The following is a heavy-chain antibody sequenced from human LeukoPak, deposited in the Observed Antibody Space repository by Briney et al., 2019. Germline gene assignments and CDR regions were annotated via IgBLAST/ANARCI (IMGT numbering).Heavy chain of an antibody. D-gene: IGHD3-22*01. CDR1: GYTFTGYY. CDR3: AGEDNSSGYRPFDI. J-gene: IGHJ3*02. Sequence: GASVKVSCKASGYTFTGYYIHWVRQAPGQGLEWMGRINPNNSGTNYAQKFQGRVTMTRDMSMSTAYMELSRLRSDDTAVYYCAGEDNSSGYRPFDIWGQGTMVTVPS. V-gene: IGHV1-2*06. CDR2: INPNNSGT.